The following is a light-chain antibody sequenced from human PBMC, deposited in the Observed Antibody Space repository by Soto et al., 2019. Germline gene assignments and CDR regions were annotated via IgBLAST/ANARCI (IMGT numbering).Light chain of an antibody. CDR1: QYIGRY. CDR3: QQTYRTPLT. Sequence: DIQMTQSPSSLSASVGDRVTITCRAGQYIGRYLNWYQQKPGKAPKLLIYAASSLHSGVQSRFSGSGSGTDFTLTISSLQPEDFATYSCQQTYRTPLTFGGGTKVDIK. J-gene: IGKJ4*01. CDR2: AAS. V-gene: IGKV1-39*01.